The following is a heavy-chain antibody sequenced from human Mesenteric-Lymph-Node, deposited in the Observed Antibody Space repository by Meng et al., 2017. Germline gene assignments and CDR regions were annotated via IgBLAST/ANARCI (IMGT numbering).Heavy chain of an antibody. Sequence: QVQLQESGPGLVKPSGTMYLTCAASGASISSPSWWRWVRQPPGKGLEWIGEISQSESTAYNPTLKSRVSISLDTSKNQFSLNLRSVTAADTAVYYCARAGYYRPGDYWGPGSLVTVSS. V-gene: IGHV4-4*02. J-gene: IGHJ4*02. D-gene: IGHD1-14*01. CDR1: GASISSPSW. CDR2: ISQSEST. CDR3: ARAGYYRPGDY.